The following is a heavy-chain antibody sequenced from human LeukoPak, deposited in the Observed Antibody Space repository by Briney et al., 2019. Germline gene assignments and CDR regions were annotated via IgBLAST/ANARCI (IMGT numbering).Heavy chain of an antibody. CDR2: ISGSGGGT. CDR3: AKAPGVYYYYMDV. J-gene: IGHJ6*03. Sequence: PGGSLRLSCEASGFTYSSYGMSWVRQAPGKGLEWVSAISGSGGGTYYADSVKGRFTISRDNSKNTLYLQMTSLRAEDTAVYYCAKAPGVYYYYMDVWGKGTTVTISS. D-gene: IGHD3-16*01. V-gene: IGHV3-23*01. CDR1: GFTYSSYG.